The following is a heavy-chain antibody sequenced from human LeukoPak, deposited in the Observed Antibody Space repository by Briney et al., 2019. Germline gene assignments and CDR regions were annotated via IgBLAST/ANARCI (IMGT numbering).Heavy chain of an antibody. J-gene: IGHJ5*02. CDR2: INSDGSST. CDR3: ARDGYYDFWSGHNNWFDP. D-gene: IGHD3-3*01. Sequence: PGGSLRLSCAASGFTFSSYWMHWVRQAPGKGLVWVSRINSDGSSTSYADSVKGRFTISRDNAKNTLYLQMNSLRAEDTAVYYCARDGYYDFWSGHNNWFDPWGQGTLVTVPS. V-gene: IGHV3-74*01. CDR1: GFTFSSYW.